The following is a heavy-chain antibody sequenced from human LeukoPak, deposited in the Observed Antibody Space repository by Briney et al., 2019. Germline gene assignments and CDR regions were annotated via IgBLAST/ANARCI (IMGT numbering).Heavy chain of an antibody. J-gene: IGHJ4*02. D-gene: IGHD3-22*01. Sequence: SGGSLSFPWAALGLPSGGNGLNGVGQPPGKGWGGGPFLRHDGSYQQYADSVKGRFTVSRDNSKDMVYLQMNSLRTEDTAVYYCAKNRDSSDYPRDFDFWGQGTLVTVSS. CDR3: AKNRDSSDYPRDFDF. V-gene: IGHV3-30*02. CDR1: GLPSGGNG. CDR2: LRHDGSYQ.